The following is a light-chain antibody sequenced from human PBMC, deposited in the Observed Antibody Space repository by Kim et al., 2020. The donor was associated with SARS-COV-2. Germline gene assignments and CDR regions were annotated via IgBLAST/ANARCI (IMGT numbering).Light chain of an antibody. V-gene: IGLV10-54*01. CDR2: RNN. CDR3: SAWDTSLSAWL. CDR1: NSNAGNQG. J-gene: IGLJ3*02. Sequence: SQAATPPCTGDNSNAGNQGATCLQQPQGRPPKFLSYRNNDRPSGISERFSASRSGNAASLTITELQPEDEADYYCSAWDTSLSAWLFGGGTQLTVL.